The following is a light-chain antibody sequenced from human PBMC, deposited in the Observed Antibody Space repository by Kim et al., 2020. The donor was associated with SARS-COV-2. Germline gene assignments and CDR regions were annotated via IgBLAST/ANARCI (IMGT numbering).Light chain of an antibody. Sequence: GQSITISCSGSSRDVGGYNDFSWYQQHPGKAPNLIIYDVRKRPSGISNRFSGSKSGNTASLTIAGLQDEDDADYYCSSDTSRSAWVFGGGTQLTVL. CDR3: SSDTSRSAWV. CDR1: SRDVGGYND. J-gene: IGLJ3*02. V-gene: IGLV2-14*03. CDR2: DVR.